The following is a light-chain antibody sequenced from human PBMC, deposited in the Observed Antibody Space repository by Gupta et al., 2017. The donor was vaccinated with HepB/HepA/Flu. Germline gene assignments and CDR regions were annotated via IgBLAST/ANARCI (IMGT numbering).Light chain of an antibody. J-gene: IGKJ3*01. CDR2: AAS. Sequence: IQMTQSPSSLSASVGDRVAITCRASQGINNNLAWYQQKPGKVPKLLIYAASTVQSGVPSRFSGSGSGTDFTLTISRLQPEDVGTYSGLNDTGAPYTFGRGTKLDIK. CDR3: LNDTGAPYT. CDR1: QGINNN. V-gene: IGKV1-27*01.